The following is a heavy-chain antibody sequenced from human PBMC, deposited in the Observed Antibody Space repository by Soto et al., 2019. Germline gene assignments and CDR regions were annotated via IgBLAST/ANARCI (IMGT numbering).Heavy chain of an antibody. D-gene: IGHD3-22*01. CDR1: GLTVSGNF. Sequence: GGSLRLSCAASGLTVSGNFMSWVRQAPGKGLEWVSVIYSGGSTYYADSVKGRFTISRDTSKNTLYLQMNSLRAEDTAMYYCAKDTYYHDSSGLYVFDYWGQGTPVTVPQ. V-gene: IGHV3-66*01. J-gene: IGHJ4*02. CDR2: IYSGGST. CDR3: AKDTYYHDSSGLYVFDY.